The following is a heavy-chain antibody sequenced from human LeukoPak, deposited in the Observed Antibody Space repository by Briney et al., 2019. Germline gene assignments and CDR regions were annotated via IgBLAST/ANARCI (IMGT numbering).Heavy chain of an antibody. CDR1: GGSISSYY. CDR2: IYYSGST. Sequence: SETLSLTCTVSGGSISSYYWSWIRQPPGKGLEWIGYIYYSGSTNYNPSLKSRVTISVDTSKHQFSLKLSSVTAADTAVYYCARTGRGYYYASSGSNYFDYWGQGTLVTVSS. V-gene: IGHV4-59*08. CDR3: ARTGRGYYYASSGSNYFDY. J-gene: IGHJ4*02. D-gene: IGHD3-22*01.